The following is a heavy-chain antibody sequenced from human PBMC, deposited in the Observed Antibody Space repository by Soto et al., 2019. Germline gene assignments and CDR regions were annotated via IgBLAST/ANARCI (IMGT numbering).Heavy chain of an antibody. CDR1: GYTFTSYA. CDR2: INAGNGNT. CDR3: ARDPGYNYGYN. D-gene: IGHD5-18*01. Sequence: ASVKVSCKASGYTFTSYAMHWVRQAPGQRLEWMGWINAGNGNTKYSQKFQGRVTITRDTSASTAYMELSSLRSEDTAVYYCARDPGYNYGYNWARGALVPVSS. J-gene: IGHJ4*02. V-gene: IGHV1-3*01.